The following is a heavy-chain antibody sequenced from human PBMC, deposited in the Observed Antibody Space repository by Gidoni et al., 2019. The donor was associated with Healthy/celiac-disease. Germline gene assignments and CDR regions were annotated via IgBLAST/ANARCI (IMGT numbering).Heavy chain of an antibody. J-gene: IGHJ3*02. Sequence: EVQLVDSGGGLVQPGRSLTLSCAASGFTFDDYAMHWVRQAPGKGLEWVSGISWNSGSIGYADSVKGRFTISRDNAKNSLYLQMNSLRAEDTALYYCAKDSTPAWVAGWGLDIWGQGTMVTVSS. CDR3: AKDSTPAWVAGWGLDI. D-gene: IGHD6-19*01. V-gene: IGHV3-9*01. CDR1: GFTFDDYA. CDR2: ISWNSGSI.